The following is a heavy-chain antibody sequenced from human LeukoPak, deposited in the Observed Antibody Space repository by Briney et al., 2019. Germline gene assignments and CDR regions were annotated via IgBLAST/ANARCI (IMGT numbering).Heavy chain of an antibody. CDR1: GFTFSSYA. J-gene: IGHJ4*02. V-gene: IGHV3-23*01. CDR2: ISGSGGST. D-gene: IGHD5-18*01. Sequence: GGSLRLSCAASGFTFSSYAMSWVRQAPGKGLEWVSAISGSGGSTYYTDSVKGRFTISRDNSKNTLYLQMNSLRAEDTAVYYCAKDLVARGYSYGLDYWGQGTLVTVSS. CDR3: AKDLVARGYSYGLDY.